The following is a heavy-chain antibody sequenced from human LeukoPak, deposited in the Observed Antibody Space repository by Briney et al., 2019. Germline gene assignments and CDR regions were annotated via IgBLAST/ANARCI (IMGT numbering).Heavy chain of an antibody. Sequence: PGGSLRLSCVASGFTFSNYWMTWVRQAPGKGLEWVANIEQDGSEKYPVDSVKGRFTISRDNAKNSLYLQMNSLRGEDTAVYYCARVRKGYDYVWGSRDYYLDYWGQGTLVTVSS. CDR2: IEQDGSEK. D-gene: IGHD3-16*01. J-gene: IGHJ4*02. CDR1: GFTFSNYW. CDR3: ARVRKGYDYVWGSRDYYLDY. V-gene: IGHV3-7*01.